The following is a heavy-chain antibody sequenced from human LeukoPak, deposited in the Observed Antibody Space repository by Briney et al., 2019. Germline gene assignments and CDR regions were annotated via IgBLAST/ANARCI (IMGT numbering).Heavy chain of an antibody. V-gene: IGHV3-30*18. Sequence: PGRSLRLSCAASGFTFSSYGMLWVRQAPGKGLEWVAVISYDGSNKYYADSVKGRFTISRDNSKNTLYLQMNSLRAEDTAVYYCAKDSAVGFGELLFYFDYWGQGTLVTVSS. D-gene: IGHD3-10*01. CDR2: ISYDGSNK. CDR1: GFTFSSYG. J-gene: IGHJ4*02. CDR3: AKDSAVGFGELLFYFDY.